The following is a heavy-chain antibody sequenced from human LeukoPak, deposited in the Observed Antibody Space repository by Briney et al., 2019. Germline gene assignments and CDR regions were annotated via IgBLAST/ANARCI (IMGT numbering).Heavy chain of an antibody. V-gene: IGHV1-8*01. D-gene: IGHD1-26*01. CDR1: GYTFTSYD. CDR2: INPNSGNT. CDR3: ARSGSYFDWFDP. Sequence: ASVKVSCKASGYTFTSYDINWMRQATGQGLEWMGWINPNSGNTGYAQKFQGRVTMTRNTSISTAYMELSSLRSEDTAVYYCARSGSYFDWFDPWGQGTLVTVSS. J-gene: IGHJ5*02.